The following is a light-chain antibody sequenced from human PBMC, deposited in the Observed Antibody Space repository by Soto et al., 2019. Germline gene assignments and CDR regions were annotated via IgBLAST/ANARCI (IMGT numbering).Light chain of an antibody. Sequence: AIRMTQSPSSLSASTGDRVTITCRASQGIRSYLAWYQQKPGKAPKLLIYAASTFQSGVPSRFNGSGSRTDFTLSISCLQSEDFATYDCQQYYSYPRTFGQGTKVDIK. CDR2: AAS. J-gene: IGKJ1*01. CDR1: QGIRSY. V-gene: IGKV1-8*01. CDR3: QQYYSYPRT.